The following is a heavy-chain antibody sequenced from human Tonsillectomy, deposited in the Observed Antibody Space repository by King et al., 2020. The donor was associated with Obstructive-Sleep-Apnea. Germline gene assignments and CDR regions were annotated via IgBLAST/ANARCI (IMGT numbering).Heavy chain of an antibody. D-gene: IGHD5-12*01. J-gene: IGHJ4*02. Sequence: QLQESGPGLVKPSETLSLTCTVSGGSISSYYWSWIRQPPGKGLEWIGYIYYSGSTNYNPSLKSRVTISVDTSKNQFSLKLSSVTAADTALYYCARGEVATTNYFDYWGQGTLVTVSS. CDR3: ARGEVATTNYFDY. CDR2: IYYSGST. CDR1: GGSISSYY. V-gene: IGHV4-59*01.